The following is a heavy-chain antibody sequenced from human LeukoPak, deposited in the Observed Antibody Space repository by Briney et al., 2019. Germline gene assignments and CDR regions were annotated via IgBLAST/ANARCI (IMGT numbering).Heavy chain of an antibody. J-gene: IGHJ6*03. D-gene: IGHD3-22*01. Sequence: SETLSLTCTVSGGSISTYYWSWIRQPPGKGLEWIGYIYYSGSTYYNPSLRSRVTISVDTSKNQFSLKLSSVTAADTAVYYCARSSEGRYYYDSSGFSYYYYYMDVWGKGTTVTISS. V-gene: IGHV4-59*01. CDR3: ARSSEGRYYYDSSGFSYYYYYMDV. CDR2: IYYSGST. CDR1: GGSISTYY.